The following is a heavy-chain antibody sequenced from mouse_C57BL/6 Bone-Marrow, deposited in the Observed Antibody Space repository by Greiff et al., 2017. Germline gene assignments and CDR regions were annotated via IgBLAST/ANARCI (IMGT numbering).Heavy chain of an antibody. CDR1: GYAFSSYW. V-gene: IGHV1-80*01. CDR2: IYPGDGDT. J-gene: IGHJ4*01. D-gene: IGHD2-12*01. CDR3: ARSPYDDYAMDY. Sequence: QVQLQQSGAELVKPGASVKISCKASGYAFSSYWMNWVKQRPGTGLEWIGQIYPGDGDTNYNGKFKGKATLTADKSSSTAYMQLSSLTSEDSAVYFCARSPYDDYAMDYWGQGTSVTVSS.